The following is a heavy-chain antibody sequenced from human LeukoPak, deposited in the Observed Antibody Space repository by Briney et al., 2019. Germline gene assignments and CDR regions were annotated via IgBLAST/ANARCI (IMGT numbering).Heavy chain of an antibody. J-gene: IGHJ4*02. CDR2: ISSGSRTI. CDR3: ARGGSSRPDY. CDR1: GFTFSNCG. V-gene: IGHV3-48*01. Sequence: PGGSLRLSCAASGFTFSNCGMNWVRQAPGKGLEWVSYISSGSRTINYADSVKGRFTVSRDKAKNSLYLQMNSLRAEDTAVYYCARGGSSRPDYWGQGTLVTVSS.